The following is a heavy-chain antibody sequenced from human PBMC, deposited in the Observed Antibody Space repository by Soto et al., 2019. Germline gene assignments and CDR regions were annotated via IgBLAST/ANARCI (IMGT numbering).Heavy chain of an antibody. CDR2: ISSSSSYT. V-gene: IGHV3-11*05. J-gene: IGHJ4*02. D-gene: IGHD5-12*01. CDR3: ARSAGDGYNPLDY. Sequence: QVQLVESGGGLVKPGGSLRLSCAASGFTFSDYYMSWIRQAPGKGLEWVSYISSSSSYTNYADSVKGRFTISRDNAKNSLYLQMNSLRAEDTAVYYCARSAGDGYNPLDYWGQGTLVTVSS. CDR1: GFTFSDYY.